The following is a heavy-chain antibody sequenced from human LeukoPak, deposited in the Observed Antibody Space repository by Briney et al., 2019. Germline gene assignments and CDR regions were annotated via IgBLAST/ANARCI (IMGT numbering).Heavy chain of an antibody. CDR2: TYNSGST. J-gene: IGHJ6*03. CDR1: AGSVSSYY. D-gene: IGHD3-3*01. V-gene: IGHV4-59*02. Sequence: SETLSLXSTASAGSVSSYYWSWIRPPPGKGLESCGYTYNSGSTIYNPSLKSRVTISVDTSKNQFSLKLSSVTAADTAVYYCARAPGLRFLEWSAYYYYYYMDVWGKGTTVTVSS. CDR3: ARAPGLRFLEWSAYYYYYYMDV.